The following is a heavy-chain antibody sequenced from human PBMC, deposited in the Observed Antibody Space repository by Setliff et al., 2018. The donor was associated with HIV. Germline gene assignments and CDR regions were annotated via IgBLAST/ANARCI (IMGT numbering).Heavy chain of an antibody. CDR2: IFTSGST. CDR1: GGSISSYC. J-gene: IGHJ5*02. D-gene: IGHD3-10*01. CDR3: ARRIDNSGSFPDKNWFDT. V-gene: IGHV4-4*09. Sequence: KPSETLSLTCTVSGGSISSYCWNWIRQPPGGGLEWIGFIFTSGSTKYNPSLQSRVTMSIDTSKNQFSLKLTSVTAADTAVYYCARRIDNSGSFPDKNWFDTWGRGSLVTVS.